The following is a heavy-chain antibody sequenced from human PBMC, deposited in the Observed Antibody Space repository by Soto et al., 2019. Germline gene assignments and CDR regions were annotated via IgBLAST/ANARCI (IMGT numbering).Heavy chain of an antibody. CDR2: INPNSGGT. CDR1: GYTFTGYY. D-gene: IGHD2-2*02. Sequence: ASVKVSCKASGYTFTGYYMHWVRQAPVQGLEWMGWINPNSGGTNYAQKFQGRVTMTRDTSISTAYMELSRLRSDDTAVYYCARSYCSSTSCYRWFDPWGQGTLVTVSS. V-gene: IGHV1-2*02. J-gene: IGHJ5*02. CDR3: ARSYCSSTSCYRWFDP.